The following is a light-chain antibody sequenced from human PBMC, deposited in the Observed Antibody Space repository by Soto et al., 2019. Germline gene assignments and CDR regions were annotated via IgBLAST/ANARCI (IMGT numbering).Light chain of an antibody. CDR1: QSVSSY. J-gene: IGKJ4*01. CDR3: QQRSNLIT. CDR2: DAS. Sequence: EIVLTQSPATLSLSPWEIATLSCRASQSVSSYLAWYKQNPGPAPRLLIYDASNRATGIPARFSGSGSGTDFTLTISGLGPEDVAFYYCQQRSNLITFGGGTKVEIK. V-gene: IGKV3-11*01.